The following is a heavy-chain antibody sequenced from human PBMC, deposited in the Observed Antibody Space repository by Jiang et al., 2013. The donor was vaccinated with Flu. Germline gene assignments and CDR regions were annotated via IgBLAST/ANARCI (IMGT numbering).Heavy chain of an antibody. CDR1: GYSFSRYW. D-gene: IGHD3-22*01. CDR3: ARLGVYYDSRSPVGY. Sequence: GAEVKKPGESLKISCKGSGYSFSRYWIGWVRQMPGKGLEWMGIIYPADSDTKYSPTFQGQVTISADKSINTAYLQWSSLKASDTAMYYCARLGVYYDSRSPVGYWGQGTLVTVSS. J-gene: IGHJ4*02. CDR2: IYPADSDT. V-gene: IGHV5-51*01.